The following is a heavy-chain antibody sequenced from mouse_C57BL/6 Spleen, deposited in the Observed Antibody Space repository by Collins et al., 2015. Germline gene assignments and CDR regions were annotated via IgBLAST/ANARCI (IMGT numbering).Heavy chain of an antibody. CDR1: GFTFRNYW. D-gene: IGHD1-1*01. Sequence: EVKLEESGGGLVQPGGSMKLSCVASGFTFRNYWMNWVRQSPEKGLEWVTQIRLKSENYATHYAESVKGRFTISRDDSKSSVYLQMNNLRAEDTGIYYCTEDLYGFAYWGQGTLVTVSA. CDR3: TEDLYGFAY. J-gene: IGHJ3*01. V-gene: IGHV6-3*01. CDR2: IRLKSENYAT.